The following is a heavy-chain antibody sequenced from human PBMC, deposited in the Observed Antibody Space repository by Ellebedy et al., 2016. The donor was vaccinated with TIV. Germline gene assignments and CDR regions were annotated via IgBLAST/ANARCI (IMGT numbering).Heavy chain of an antibody. CDR1: GFSFINYW. Sequence: GESLKISCAASGFSFINYWMTWVRQAPGKGLEWMANINQDGSEQYYVDSVQGRFTISRDNARNSLNLQMNSVRAEDAAVYYCATDGSYGDYRSPTHAFVMWGQGTMVIVSS. J-gene: IGHJ3*02. CDR2: INQDGSEQ. CDR3: ATDGSYGDYRSPTHAFVM. V-gene: IGHV3-7*01. D-gene: IGHD4-17*01.